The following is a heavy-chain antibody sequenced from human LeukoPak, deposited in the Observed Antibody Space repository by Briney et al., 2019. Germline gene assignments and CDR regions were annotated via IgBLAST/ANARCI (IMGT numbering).Heavy chain of an antibody. V-gene: IGHV3-23*01. D-gene: IGHD1-14*01. J-gene: IGHJ6*03. CDR1: GFTFSSYA. CDR2: ISGSGGST. Sequence: PGGSLRLSCAASGFTFSSYAMSWVRQAPGKGLEWVSAISGSGGSTYYADSVKGRFTISRDNSKNTLYLQMNSLRAEDTAVYYCAKEADPQPYYYYYMDVWGKGTTVTVSS. CDR3: AKEADPQPYYYYYMDV.